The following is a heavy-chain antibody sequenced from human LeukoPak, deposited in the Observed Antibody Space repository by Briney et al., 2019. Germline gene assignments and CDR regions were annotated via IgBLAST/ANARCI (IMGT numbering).Heavy chain of an antibody. CDR1: GYTFSSYG. J-gene: IGHJ3*01. Sequence: ASVKVSCKASGYTFSSYGISWVRQAPGQGLEWLGWINPNSGDTNYSQEFQGRVTMTRDTSISTAYMELSRLRSDDTAVYYCATTTRSYAPRGAFDFWGQGTMVTVSS. CDR2: INPNSGDT. CDR3: ATTTRSYAPRGAFDF. D-gene: IGHD5-18*01. V-gene: IGHV1-2*02.